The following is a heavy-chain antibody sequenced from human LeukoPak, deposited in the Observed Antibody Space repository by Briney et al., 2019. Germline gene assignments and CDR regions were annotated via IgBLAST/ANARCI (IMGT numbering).Heavy chain of an antibody. Sequence: PGGSLRLSCAASGLTFSNYPMSWVRQAPGKGLEWVSGISGSGDTTYYADSVKGRFTISRDNSQNTLYLQMNSLRAEDTALYYCANTARDGAFDIWGQGTMVTVSS. V-gene: IGHV3-23*01. CDR1: GLTFSNYP. D-gene: IGHD5-24*01. J-gene: IGHJ3*02. CDR3: ANTARDGAFDI. CDR2: ISGSGDTT.